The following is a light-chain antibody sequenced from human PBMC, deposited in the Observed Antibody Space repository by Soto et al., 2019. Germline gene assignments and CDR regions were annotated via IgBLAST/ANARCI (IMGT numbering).Light chain of an antibody. Sequence: QSALTQPASVSGSPGQSITISCTGTSSDVGNYNLVSWYQQYPGKAPKLMIYEGGKRPSGVSNRFSGSKSGNTASLTISGLQAEDEADYYCSSYTAGGTIFGTGTKLTVL. V-gene: IGLV2-14*02. J-gene: IGLJ1*01. CDR2: EGG. CDR1: SSDVGNYNL. CDR3: SSYTAGGTI.